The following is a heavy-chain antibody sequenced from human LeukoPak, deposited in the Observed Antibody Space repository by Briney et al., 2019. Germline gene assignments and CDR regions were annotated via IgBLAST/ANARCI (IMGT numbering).Heavy chain of an antibody. Sequence: GGCLRLSCVASGFSFSNYGMSWVRQAPGKGLEWVANIKLEGSEKSYADSVKDRFTISRDNAKNSLYLQMNSLRAEDTAVYYCARDPKNGAIAGFYWGQGTLVTVSS. D-gene: IGHD6-19*01. V-gene: IGHV3-7*05. CDR2: IKLEGSEK. J-gene: IGHJ4*02. CDR1: GFSFSNYG. CDR3: ARDPKNGAIAGFY.